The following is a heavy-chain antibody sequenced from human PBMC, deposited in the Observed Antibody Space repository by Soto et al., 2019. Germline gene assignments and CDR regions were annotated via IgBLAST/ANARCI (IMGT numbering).Heavy chain of an antibody. D-gene: IGHD3-10*01. CDR2: ISAYNGNT. CDR3: ARRENEVWFGELLRTYYYYYGMDV. J-gene: IGHJ6*02. Sequence: ASVKVSCKASGYTFTSYGISWVRQAPGQGLEWMGWISAYNGNTNYAQKLQGRVTMTTDTSTSTAYMELRSPRSDDTAVYYCARRENEVWFGELLRTYYYYYGMDVWGQGTTVTVSS. V-gene: IGHV1-18*01. CDR1: GYTFTSYG.